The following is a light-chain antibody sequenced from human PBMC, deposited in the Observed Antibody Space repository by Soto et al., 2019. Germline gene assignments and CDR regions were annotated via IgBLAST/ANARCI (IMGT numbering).Light chain of an antibody. CDR2: DN. V-gene: IGLV1-44*01. Sequence: QSVLTQPPSASGTPGLRVTFSCSGSSSNIGSNPVSWYQLLPGTAPKLLIYDNERPSGVPDRCSGAKSGTSASLAISGLQSEDEADYYCAAWDASLNGVVFGGGTKLTVL. CDR3: AAWDASLNGVV. CDR1: SSNIGSNP. J-gene: IGLJ2*01.